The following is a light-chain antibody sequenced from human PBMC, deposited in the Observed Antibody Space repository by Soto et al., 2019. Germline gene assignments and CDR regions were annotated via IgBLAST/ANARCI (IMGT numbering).Light chain of an antibody. CDR1: NTNIGAGYD. J-gene: IGLJ3*02. V-gene: IGLV1-40*01. CDR2: ANI. Sequence: QSVLTQPPSVSGAPGQRVSISCTGTNTNIGAGYDVNWYQLLPGTAPKLLIYANINRPSGVPDRFSGSKSGASAFLVITGLQAEDEADYYCQSYDSSLSAWKVFGGGTKLTFL. CDR3: QSYDSSLSAWKV.